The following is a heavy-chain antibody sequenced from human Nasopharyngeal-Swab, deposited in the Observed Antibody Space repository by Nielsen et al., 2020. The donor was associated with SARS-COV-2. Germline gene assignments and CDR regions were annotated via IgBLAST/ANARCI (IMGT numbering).Heavy chain of an antibody. CDR1: GGSISSSSYY. V-gene: IGHV4-39*02. Sequence: SETLSLTCTVSGGSISSSSYYWGWIRQPPGKGLEWIGSIYYSGSTYYNPSLKSRVTISVDTSKNQFSLKLSSVTAADTAVYYCARDGGQWAFDIWGQGTMVTVSS. CDR2: IYYSGST. J-gene: IGHJ3*02. CDR3: ARDGGQWAFDI. D-gene: IGHD6-19*01.